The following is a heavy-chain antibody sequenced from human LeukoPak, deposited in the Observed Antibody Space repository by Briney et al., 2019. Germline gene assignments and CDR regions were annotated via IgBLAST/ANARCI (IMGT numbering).Heavy chain of an antibody. CDR2: IYYSGST. CDR3: ARFIAAATDAFDI. V-gene: IGHV4-59*08. CDR1: GGSISSYY. D-gene: IGHD6-13*01. Sequence: SETLSLTCTVSGGSISSYYWSWIRQPPGKGLEWIGYIYYSGSTNYNPSLKSRVTISADTSKNQFSLKLSSVTAADTAVYYCARFIAAATDAFDIWGQGTMVTVSS. J-gene: IGHJ3*02.